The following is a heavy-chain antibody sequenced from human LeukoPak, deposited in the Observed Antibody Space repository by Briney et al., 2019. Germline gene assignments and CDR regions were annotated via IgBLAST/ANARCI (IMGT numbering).Heavy chain of an antibody. CDR3: ARDPTNPAMIVVVSIDY. CDR1: GFTFSSYA. J-gene: IGHJ4*02. V-gene: IGHV3-30-3*01. Sequence: GGSLRLSCAASGFTFSSYAMHWVRQAPGKGLEWVAVISYDGSNKYYADSVKGRFTISRDNSKNTLYLQMNSLRAEDTAVYYCARDPTNPAMIVVVSIDYWGQGTLVTVSS. D-gene: IGHD3-22*01. CDR2: ISYDGSNK.